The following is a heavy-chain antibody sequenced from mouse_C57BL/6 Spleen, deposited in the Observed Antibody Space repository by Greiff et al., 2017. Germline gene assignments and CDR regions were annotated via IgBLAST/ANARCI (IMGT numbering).Heavy chain of an antibody. V-gene: IGHV5-17*01. J-gene: IGHJ2*01. CDR3: ARTDF. Sequence: EVQLVQSGGGLVKPGASLKLSCAASGFTFSDYGMHWVRQAPEQGLEWVAYISRASSTMYYADTLKGGFTLSRDNAKNTLFLQMTSLRSEDSAMYYCARTDFWGQGTTLTVSS. CDR1: GFTFSDYG. CDR2: ISRASSTM.